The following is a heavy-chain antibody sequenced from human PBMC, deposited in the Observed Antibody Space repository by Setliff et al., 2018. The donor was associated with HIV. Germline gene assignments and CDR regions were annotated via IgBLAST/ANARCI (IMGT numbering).Heavy chain of an antibody. V-gene: IGHV4-4*02. D-gene: IGHD3-3*01. Sequence: SETLSLTCAVSGGSISSSNWWSWVRQPPGKGLEWIGEIYHSGSANYNPSLKSRVIISIDKSKNKFSLKVSSVTAADTAVYYCARDQSDWFYWGQGTLVTVSS. CDR2: IYHSGSA. J-gene: IGHJ4*02. CDR3: ARDQSDWFY. CDR1: GGSISSSNW.